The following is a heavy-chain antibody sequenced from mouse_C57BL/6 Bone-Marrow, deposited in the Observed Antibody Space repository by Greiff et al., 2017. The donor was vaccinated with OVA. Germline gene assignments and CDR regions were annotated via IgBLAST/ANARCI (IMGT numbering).Heavy chain of an antibody. CDR1: GYTFTDYY. V-gene: IGHV1-76*01. Sequence: QVQLQQSGAELVRPGASVKLSCKASGYTFTDYYINWVKQRPGQGLEWIARIYPGSGNTYYNEKFKGKATLTAEKSSSTAYMQLSSLTSEDSAVYFCARGRLLGYWGQGTTLTVSS. CDR2: IYPGSGNT. CDR3: ARGRLLGY. J-gene: IGHJ2*01. D-gene: IGHD2-3*01.